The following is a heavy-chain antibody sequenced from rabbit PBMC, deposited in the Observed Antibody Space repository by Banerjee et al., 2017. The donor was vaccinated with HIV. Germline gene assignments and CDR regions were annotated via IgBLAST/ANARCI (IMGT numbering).Heavy chain of an antibody. D-gene: IGHD1-1*01. J-gene: IGHJ4*01. Sequence: QEQLEESGGDLVKPEGSLTLTCTASGFTLSSSYYMCWVRQAPGKGLEWIGCIYTDSGSAYYASWAKGRFTISKTSSTTVTLQMTSLTAADTATYFCAREGSTTGYAFNLWGQGTLVTVS. V-gene: IGHV1S45*01. CDR2: IYTDSGSA. CDR1: GFTLSSSYY. CDR3: AREGSTTGYAFNL.